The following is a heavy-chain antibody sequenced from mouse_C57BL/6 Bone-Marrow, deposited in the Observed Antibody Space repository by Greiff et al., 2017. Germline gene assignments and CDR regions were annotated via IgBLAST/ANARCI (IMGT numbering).Heavy chain of an antibody. V-gene: IGHV5-4*01. CDR2: ISDGGSYT. D-gene: IGHD2-5*01. CDR1: GFTFSSYA. J-gene: IGHJ4*01. Sequence: EVKLVESGGGLVKPGGSLKLSCAASGFTFSSYAMSWVRQTPEKRLEWVATISDGGSYTYYPDNVKGRVTISRDNAKNTLYLQMSHLKSEDTAMYYCARDHSNCCAVDYWGQGTSVTVSS. CDR3: ARDHSNCCAVDY.